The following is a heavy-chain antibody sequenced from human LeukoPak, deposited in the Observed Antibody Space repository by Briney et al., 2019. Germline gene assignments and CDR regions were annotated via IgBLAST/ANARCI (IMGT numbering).Heavy chain of an antibody. CDR1: GGSISSYY. D-gene: IGHD2-2*02. CDR2: IYTSGST. CDR3: AREYYCSSASCYSDY. V-gene: IGHV4-4*07. J-gene: IGHJ4*02. Sequence: KPSETLSLTCTVSGGSISSYYWSWIRQPAGKGLEWIGRIYTSGSTNYNPSLKSRVTMSVDTSKNQFSLRLSSVTAADTAVYYCAREYYCSSASCYSDYWGQGTLVTVSS.